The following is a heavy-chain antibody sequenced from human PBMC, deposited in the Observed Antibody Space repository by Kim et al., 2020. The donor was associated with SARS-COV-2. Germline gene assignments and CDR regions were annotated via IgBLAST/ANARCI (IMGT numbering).Heavy chain of an antibody. CDR1: GFTFSSYS. Sequence: GGSLRLSCAASGFTFSSYSMNWVRQAPGKGLEWVSSISSSSSYIYYADSVKGRFTISRDNAKNSLYLQMNSLRAEDTAVYYCARGDWKDPQNDAFDIWGQGTMVTVSS. CDR2: ISSSSSYI. V-gene: IGHV3-21*01. CDR3: ARGDWKDPQNDAFDI. D-gene: IGHD1-1*01. J-gene: IGHJ3*02.